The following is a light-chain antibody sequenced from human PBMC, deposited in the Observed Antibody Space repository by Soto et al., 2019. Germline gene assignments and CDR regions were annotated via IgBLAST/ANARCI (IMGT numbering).Light chain of an antibody. V-gene: IGKV1-33*01. CDR3: EQYDILPT. Sequence: DIQMTQSPSSLNASVGDRVTITCQASQDISNFLNWYQQKPGKAPKLLIYDVSNLETGVPSRFSGSGSGTDFSFSFTCLQPEDIATYYCEQYDILPTFGQGTKVDIK. CDR1: QDISNF. CDR2: DVS. J-gene: IGKJ2*01.